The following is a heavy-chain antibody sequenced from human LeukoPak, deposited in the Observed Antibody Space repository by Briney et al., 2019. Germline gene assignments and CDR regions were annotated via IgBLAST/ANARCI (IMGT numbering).Heavy chain of an antibody. Sequence: PSETLSLTCTVSGGSISSYYWSWIRQPPGKGLEWIGSIYYSGSTYYNPSLKSRVTISVDTSKNQFSLKLSSVTAADTAVYYCARHGAASFDYWGQGTLVTVSS. CDR1: GGSISSYY. D-gene: IGHD2-15*01. CDR2: IYYSGST. V-gene: IGHV4-59*05. J-gene: IGHJ4*02. CDR3: ARHGAASFDY.